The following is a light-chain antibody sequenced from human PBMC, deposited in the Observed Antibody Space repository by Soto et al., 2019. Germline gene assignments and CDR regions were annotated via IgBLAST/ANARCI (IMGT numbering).Light chain of an antibody. V-gene: IGLV2-11*01. CDR1: SCDVGGDNY. Sequence: QSALTQPRSVSGSPGQSVTISCTGTSCDVGGDNYVSWYQQHPGKAPKLMIYDVSNRPSGVPDRFSGSKSGNTASLTISGLQAEDEADYYCCSYAGSYTGVFGTGTKLTVL. CDR2: DVS. CDR3: CSYAGSYTGV. J-gene: IGLJ1*01.